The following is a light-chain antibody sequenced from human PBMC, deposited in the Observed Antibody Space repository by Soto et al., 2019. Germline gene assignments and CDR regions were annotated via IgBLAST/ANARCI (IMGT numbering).Light chain of an antibody. CDR2: EVS. V-gene: IGLV2-14*01. Sequence: QSALTQPASVSGSPGQSITISCTGTSSDVGAYNYVSWYQQHPGKAPKLMIYEVSNRPSGVSNRFSGSKSGNTASLTISGLQAEDEADYYCSSYTSGSTGVFGGGTKLTFL. CDR3: SSYTSGSTGV. J-gene: IGLJ3*02. CDR1: SSDVGAYNY.